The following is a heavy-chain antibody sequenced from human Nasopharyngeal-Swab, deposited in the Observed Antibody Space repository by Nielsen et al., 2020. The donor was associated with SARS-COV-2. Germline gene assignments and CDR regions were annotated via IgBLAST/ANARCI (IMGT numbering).Heavy chain of an antibody. V-gene: IGHV3-23*01. Sequence: GGSLRLSCAASGFTFSSYAMSWVRQAPGKGLEWVSAISGSGGSTYYADSVKGRFTISRDNSKNTLYLQMNSLRAEDTAVYYCARGHNTYCGGDCYSLATDYWGQGTLVTVSS. CDR2: ISGSGGST. D-gene: IGHD2-21*02. CDR3: ARGHNTYCGGDCYSLATDY. CDR1: GFTFSSYA. J-gene: IGHJ4*02.